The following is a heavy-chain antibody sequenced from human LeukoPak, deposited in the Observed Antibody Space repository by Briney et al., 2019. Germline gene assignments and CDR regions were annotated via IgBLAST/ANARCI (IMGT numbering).Heavy chain of an antibody. CDR2: ISWDGGST. D-gene: IGHD5-18*01. CDR1: GFSFDDYA. CDR3: ARGGLGYSYGPSDY. Sequence: GGSLRLSCAASGFSFDDYAMHWVRQAPGKGLEWVSLISWDGGSTYYADSVKGRFTISRDNSKNTLYLQMNSLRAEDTAVYYCARGGLGYSYGPSDYWGQGTLVTVSS. J-gene: IGHJ4*02. V-gene: IGHV3-43D*03.